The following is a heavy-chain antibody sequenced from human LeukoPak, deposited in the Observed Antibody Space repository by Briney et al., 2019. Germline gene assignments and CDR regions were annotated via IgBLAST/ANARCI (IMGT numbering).Heavy chain of an antibody. J-gene: IGHJ4*02. CDR1: GYTFTSYG. D-gene: IGHD6-19*01. CDR2: ISAYNGNT. CDR3: ARDGAVAGQFDY. V-gene: IGHV1-18*01. Sequence: ASVTVSCMASGYTFTSYGISWVRQAPGQGLEWMGLISAYNGNTNYAQNLQGRVTMTTDTSTSTAYMELRSLRFDDTAVYYCARDGAVAGQFDYWGQGTLVTVSS.